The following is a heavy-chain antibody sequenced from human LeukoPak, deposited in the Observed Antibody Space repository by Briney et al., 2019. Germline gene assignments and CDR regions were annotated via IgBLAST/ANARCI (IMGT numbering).Heavy chain of an antibody. D-gene: IGHD1-26*01. CDR1: GFTFSNYG. Sequence: EAGGSLRLSCAASGFTFSNYGMNWVRQAPGKGLEWVSFISSSSSYIYYADSVKGRFTIFRDNAKNSLYLQMNSLRAEDTAVYYCATTGSGSYYDYWGQGTLVTVSS. J-gene: IGHJ4*02. V-gene: IGHV3-21*01. CDR3: ATTGSGSYYDY. CDR2: ISSSSSYI.